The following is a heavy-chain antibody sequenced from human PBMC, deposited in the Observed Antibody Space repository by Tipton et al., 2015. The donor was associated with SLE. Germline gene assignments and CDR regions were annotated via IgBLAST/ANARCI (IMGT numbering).Heavy chain of an antibody. CDR2: ISNDGSKK. V-gene: IGHV3-33*01. Sequence: SLRLSCEASGFAFSNYGMHWVRQAPGKGQEWVAVISNDGSKKYYAESVEGRFTISRDNSKYTLSLQMDSLRVEDTAIYYCARDFTVTPGYLWYGMDVWGQGTPVTVSS. CDR3: ARDFTVTPGYLWYGMDV. J-gene: IGHJ6*02. CDR1: GFAFSNYG. D-gene: IGHD4-17*01.